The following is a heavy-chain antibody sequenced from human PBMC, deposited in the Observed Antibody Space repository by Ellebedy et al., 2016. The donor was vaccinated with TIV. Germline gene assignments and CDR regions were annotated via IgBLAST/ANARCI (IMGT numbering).Heavy chain of an antibody. Sequence: GGSLRLSCAASGFTFSNVWMSWVRQAPGKGLEWVSVIYSGGSTYYADSVKGRFTISRDNSKNTLYLQMNSLRAEDTAVYYCARDYDILTGNAFDIWGQGTMVTVSS. V-gene: IGHV3-53*01. CDR3: ARDYDILTGNAFDI. CDR1: GFTFSNVW. J-gene: IGHJ3*02. CDR2: IYSGGST. D-gene: IGHD3-9*01.